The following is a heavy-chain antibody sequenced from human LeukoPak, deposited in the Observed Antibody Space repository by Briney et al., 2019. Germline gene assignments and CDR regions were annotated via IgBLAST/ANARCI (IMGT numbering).Heavy chain of an antibody. Sequence: PGGSLRLSCAASGFTFSSYSMNWVRQAPGKGLEWVSSISSSSSYIYYADSVKGRFTISRDNAKNSLYLQMNSLRAEDTAVYYCARDVWYYYDSSGPNWFDPWGQGTLVTVSS. D-gene: IGHD3-22*01. CDR3: ARDVWYYYDSSGPNWFDP. V-gene: IGHV3-21*01. CDR2: ISSSSSYI. CDR1: GFTFSSYS. J-gene: IGHJ5*02.